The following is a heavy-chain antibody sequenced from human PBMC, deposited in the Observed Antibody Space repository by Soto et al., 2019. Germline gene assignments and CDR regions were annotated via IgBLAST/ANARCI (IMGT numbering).Heavy chain of an antibody. CDR2: MDAEGSRR. D-gene: IGHD1-1*01. CDR1: GLTSSSHC. J-gene: IGHJ5*02. Sequence: PGGPPSLSCPVSGLTSSSHCMSWVRKAPGKGLKWVANMDAEGSRRYNLDSVNGRSTNYIDTTSNSSYLQINSLRGTDTAITYCARDVGYAWGQGTLVTISS. CDR3: ARDVGYA. V-gene: IGHV3-7*01.